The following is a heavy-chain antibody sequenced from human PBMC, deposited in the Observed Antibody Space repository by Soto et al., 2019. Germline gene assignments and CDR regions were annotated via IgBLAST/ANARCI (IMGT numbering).Heavy chain of an antibody. J-gene: IGHJ4*02. V-gene: IGHV4-39*01. Sequence: SETLSLTCSVSGGSISSIGFYWGWVRQPPGKGLEWIGKIYYRGSTYYNPSLKSRVTISVDTSKNQFSLKLNSVTAADTAVFYCARLIKKGSGWKGPDYWGQGTLVTVSS. CDR3: ARLIKKGSGWKGPDY. CDR2: IYYRGST. D-gene: IGHD2-15*01. CDR1: GGSISSIGFY.